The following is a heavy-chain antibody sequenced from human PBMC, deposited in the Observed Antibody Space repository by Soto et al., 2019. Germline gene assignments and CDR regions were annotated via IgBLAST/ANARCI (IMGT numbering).Heavy chain of an antibody. J-gene: IGHJ6*02. CDR2: FSGSSSGSGT. Sequence: GGSLRLSCAASGFTFTTYAMSWVRQAPGKGLEWVSSFSGSSSGSGTYYADAVKGRFTISRDNSKNTLYLQMNSLRAEDTAVYYCARPCVDWGSSPGGMDVWGQGTTVTVSS. D-gene: IGHD6-6*01. CDR1: GFTFTTYA. V-gene: IGHV3-23*01. CDR3: ARPCVDWGSSPGGMDV.